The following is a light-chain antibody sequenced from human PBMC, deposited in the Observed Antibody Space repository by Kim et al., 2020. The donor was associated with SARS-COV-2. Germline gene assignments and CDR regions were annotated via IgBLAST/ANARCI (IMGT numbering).Light chain of an antibody. CDR3: SSYTTISTGV. V-gene: IGLV2-14*03. CDR2: DIN. CDR1: SSDIGGYKY. J-gene: IGLJ3*02. Sequence: GQSITISCTGTSSDIGGYKYVSLDQQNPGRAPKLMIYDINNRPSGVSNRCSGAKSGNKASLTISGLQAEDEDDYYCSSYTTISTGVFGGGTQLTVL.